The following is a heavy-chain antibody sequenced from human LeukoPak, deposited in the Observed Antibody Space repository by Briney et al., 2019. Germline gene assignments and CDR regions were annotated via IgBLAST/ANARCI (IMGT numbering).Heavy chain of an antibody. CDR2: IDHRGST. CDR1: GASLRGSY. Sequence: QASETLSLTCAVQGASLRGSYWSWIRQPPGKGLQWIGQIDHRGSTHSIPSLKSRVTISLDTSQSQVSLKVNSVTAADTAVYFCARGGNGWYFDLWGRGTLVTVSS. V-gene: IGHV4-34*01. CDR3: ARGGNGWYFDL. D-gene: IGHD1-14*01. J-gene: IGHJ2*01.